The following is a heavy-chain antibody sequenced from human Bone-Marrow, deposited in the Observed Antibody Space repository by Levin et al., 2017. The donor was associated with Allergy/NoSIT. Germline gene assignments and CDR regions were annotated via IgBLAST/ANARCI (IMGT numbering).Heavy chain of an antibody. CDR2: IGWRSATI. CDR1: GITFGDRA. J-gene: IGHJ3*01. Sequence: PSGGSLRLSCDASGITFGDRAMHWVRQSPGKGLEWVSGIGWRSATIGYADSVRGRFTISRDNAKKSLYLQMNSLTVEDTALYYCAKSLIDYGGNSADAFDLWGQGTMVTVSS. CDR3: AKSLIDYGGNSADAFDL. V-gene: IGHV3-9*01. D-gene: IGHD4-23*01.